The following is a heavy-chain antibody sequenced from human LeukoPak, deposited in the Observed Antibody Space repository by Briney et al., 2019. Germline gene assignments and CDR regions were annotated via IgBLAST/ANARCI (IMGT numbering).Heavy chain of an antibody. CDR1: GFIFSSYA. Sequence: GGSLRLSCAASGFIFSSYAMSWVRQAPGKGLEWVSGISGSGGNTYHADSVKGRFTSSTDNSKNTMYLQMNSLRAEDTAVYSCAKARYFDWLLSYWGQGTLVTVSS. CDR3: AKARYFDWLLSY. V-gene: IGHV3-23*01. J-gene: IGHJ4*02. D-gene: IGHD3-9*01. CDR2: ISGSGGNT.